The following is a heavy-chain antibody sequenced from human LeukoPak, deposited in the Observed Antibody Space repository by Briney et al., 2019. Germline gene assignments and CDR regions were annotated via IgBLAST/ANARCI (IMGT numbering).Heavy chain of an antibody. CDR2: ISYDGSRK. V-gene: IGHV3-30*04. CDR3: ARDAHSTSNYFDY. D-gene: IGHD2/OR15-2a*01. J-gene: IGHJ4*02. Sequence: GGSLRLSCTASKFTFSRYAMHWVRQAPGKGLEWVAVISYDGSRKYHADSVRGRFTISRDNSKDTLYLQMNSLRAEDTAVYYCARDAHSTSNYFDYWGQGTLVTVSA. CDR1: KFTFSRYA.